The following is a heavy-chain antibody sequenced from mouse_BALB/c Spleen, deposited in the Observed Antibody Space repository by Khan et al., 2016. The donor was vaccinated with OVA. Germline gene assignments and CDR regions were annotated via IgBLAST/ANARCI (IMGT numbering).Heavy chain of an antibody. CDR2: IDPANGNT. CDR1: GYNIKDTY. CDR3: ARWPRGY. Sequence: VQLQQPGAELVKPGASVKLSCTASGYNIKDTYMHWVKQRPEQGLEWIGRIDPANGNTKYDPKFQGKATITADTPSHTAYLQLSSLTSEDTAVYYCARWPRGYWGQGTTLTVSS. V-gene: IGHV14-3*02. J-gene: IGHJ2*01.